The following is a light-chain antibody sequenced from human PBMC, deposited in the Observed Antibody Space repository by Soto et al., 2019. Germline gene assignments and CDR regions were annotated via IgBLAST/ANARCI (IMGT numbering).Light chain of an antibody. CDR1: QTINRW. CDR3: QQYKSDLWT. V-gene: IGKV1-5*01. CDR2: DVS. Sequence: DIQMTQSPSTLSASVGDRVTITCRASQTINRWLAWYQQKPGKAPKFLIYDVSTLDGGVPSRFSGSGSGTEFTLTISALQPDDFATYYCQQYKSDLWTLGQGTKV. J-gene: IGKJ1*01.